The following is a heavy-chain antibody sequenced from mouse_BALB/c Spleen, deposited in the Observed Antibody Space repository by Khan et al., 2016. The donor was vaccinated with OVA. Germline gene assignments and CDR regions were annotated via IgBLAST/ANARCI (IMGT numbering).Heavy chain of an antibody. Sequence: EVELVESGGNLVQPGGSLQLSCAASGFTFSSYGMSWVRQTPDKRLELVATINSNGGSTYYPASVKGRFTISRDNAKNTLFLQMSSLKSEDTAMYYFARDPYYYGSKYAMDYWGQGTSCTVSS. V-gene: IGHV5-6-3*01. J-gene: IGHJ4*01. CDR3: ARDPYYYGSKYAMDY. CDR2: INSNGGST. CDR1: GFTFSSYG. D-gene: IGHD1-1*01.